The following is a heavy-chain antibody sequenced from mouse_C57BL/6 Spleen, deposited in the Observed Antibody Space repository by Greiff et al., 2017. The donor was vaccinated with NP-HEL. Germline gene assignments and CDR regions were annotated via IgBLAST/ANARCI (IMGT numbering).Heavy chain of an antibody. CDR3: TITTVVATKWYFDV. CDR1: GYTFTDYE. CDR2: IDPETGGT. J-gene: IGHJ1*03. Sequence: QVHVKQSGAELVRPGASVTLSCKASGYTFTDYEMHWVKQTPVHGLEWIGAIDPETGGTAYNQKFKGKAILTADKSSSTAYMELRSLTSEDSAVYYCTITTVVATKWYFDVWGTGTTVTVSS. D-gene: IGHD1-1*01. V-gene: IGHV1-15*01.